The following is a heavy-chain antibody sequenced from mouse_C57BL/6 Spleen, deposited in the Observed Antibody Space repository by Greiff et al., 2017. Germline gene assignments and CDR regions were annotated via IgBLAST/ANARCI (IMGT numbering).Heavy chain of an antibody. J-gene: IGHJ2*01. CDR2: INPSNGGT. V-gene: IGHV1-53*01. CDR3: ARAVVAPFGC. Sequence: VQLQQPGTELVKPGASVKLSCTASGYTFTSYWMHWVKQRPGQGLEWIGNINPSNGGTNYNEKFKGKATFTADTSSNTAYLQLSSLTTEDSAIYYCARAVVAPFGCWGQGTTLTVSS. D-gene: IGHD1-1*01. CDR1: GYTFTSYW.